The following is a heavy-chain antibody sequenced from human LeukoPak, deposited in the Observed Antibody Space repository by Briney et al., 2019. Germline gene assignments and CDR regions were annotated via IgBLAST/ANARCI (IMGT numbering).Heavy chain of an antibody. D-gene: IGHD2-8*01. Sequence: EGSLRLSCAASGFTFSSYGMHWVRQAPGKGLEWVAVIWYDGSNKYYADSVKGRFTISRDNSKNTLCLQMNSLRAEDTAVYYCARDGEGCTNGVCFDYYYGMDVWGQGTTVTVSS. J-gene: IGHJ6*02. V-gene: IGHV3-33*01. CDR2: IWYDGSNK. CDR1: GFTFSSYG. CDR3: ARDGEGCTNGVCFDYYYGMDV.